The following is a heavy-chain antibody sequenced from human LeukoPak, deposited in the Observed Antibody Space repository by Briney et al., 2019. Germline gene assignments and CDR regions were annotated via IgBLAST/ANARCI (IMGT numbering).Heavy chain of an antibody. D-gene: IGHD3-22*01. V-gene: IGHV3-43D*03. CDR2: ISWDGGST. Sequence: PGGSLRLSCAASGFTFDDYAMHWVRQAPGKGLEWVSLISWDGGSTYYADSVKGRFTISRDNSKNSLYLQMNSLRAEDTALYYCAKDYYGSSGYLDYWGQGTLVTVSS. CDR3: AKDYYGSSGYLDY. CDR1: GFTFDDYA. J-gene: IGHJ4*02.